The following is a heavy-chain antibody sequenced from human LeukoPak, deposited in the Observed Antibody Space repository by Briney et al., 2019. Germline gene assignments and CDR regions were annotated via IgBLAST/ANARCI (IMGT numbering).Heavy chain of an antibody. D-gene: IGHD3-10*01. CDR3: ARDSEVRRNLWHY. CDR1: GGTFSSYA. J-gene: IGHJ4*02. V-gene: IGHV1-69*01. CDR2: IIPIFGTP. Sequence: SVKVSCKASGGTFSSYAISWVRQAPGQGLEWMGGIIPIFGTPNYAQKFQGRVTITADDSTSTVYMEVTGLRSEDMAVYYCARDSEVRRNLWHYWGQGTLVTVSS.